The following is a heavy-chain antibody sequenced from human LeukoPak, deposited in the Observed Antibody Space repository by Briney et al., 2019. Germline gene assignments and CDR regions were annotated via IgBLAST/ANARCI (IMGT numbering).Heavy chain of an antibody. J-gene: IGHJ5*02. CDR1: GFTFSSYA. Sequence: GGSLRLSCAASGFTFSSYATHWVRQAPGKGLEWVAVISYDGSNKYYADSVKGRFTISRDNSKNTLYLQMNSLRAEDTAVYYCAREGRIAVAGGSNWFDPWGQGTLVTVSS. D-gene: IGHD6-19*01. CDR3: AREGRIAVAGGSNWFDP. V-gene: IGHV3-30*04. CDR2: ISYDGSNK.